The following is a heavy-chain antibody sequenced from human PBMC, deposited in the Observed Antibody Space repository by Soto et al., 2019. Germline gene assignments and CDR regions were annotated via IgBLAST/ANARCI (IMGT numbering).Heavy chain of an antibody. D-gene: IGHD4-17*01. CDR1: GCTFTAYY. CDR3: ATDDYGAYAY. Sequence: GASVKVSCKPSGCTFTAYYIHWVRQAPGQGLECMGWIDPRSGGTNYAQKFQGRVIMTRDTSINTAYMELSRLTSDDTAVYYCATDDYGAYAYWGQVTLGAVSS. CDR2: IDPRSGGT. V-gene: IGHV1-2*02. J-gene: IGHJ4*02.